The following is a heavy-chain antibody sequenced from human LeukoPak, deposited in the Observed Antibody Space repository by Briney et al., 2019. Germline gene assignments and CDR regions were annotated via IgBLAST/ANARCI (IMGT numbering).Heavy chain of an antibody. CDR1: GFSFSNYA. CDR3: VKPISGNYYNPGYFDY. V-gene: IGHV3-64D*06. CDR2: ISSNGAGT. Sequence: GRSLRLSCSASGFSFSNYAMHWVRQAPGKGLEYVSAISSNGAGTNYADSVKGRFTTSRDNSKNTLYLQVSSLRAEDTAVYYCVKPISGNYYNPGYFDYWGQGTLVTVSS. D-gene: IGHD3-10*01. J-gene: IGHJ4*02.